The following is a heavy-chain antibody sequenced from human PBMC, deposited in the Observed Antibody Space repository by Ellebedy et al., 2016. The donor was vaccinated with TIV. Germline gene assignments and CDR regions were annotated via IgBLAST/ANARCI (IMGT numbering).Heavy chain of an antibody. V-gene: IGHV3-7*01. J-gene: IGHJ4*02. Sequence: PGGSLRLSCAASGFTFTDYYMSWVRQAPGKGLEWVANIKQDGSEKYYVDSVKGRFTISRDNAKNSLYLQMNSLRAEDTAVYYCAREEVDYYDSSGYYYGFDYWGQGTLVTVSS. CDR2: IKQDGSEK. D-gene: IGHD3-22*01. CDR1: GFTFTDYY. CDR3: AREEVDYYDSSGYYYGFDY.